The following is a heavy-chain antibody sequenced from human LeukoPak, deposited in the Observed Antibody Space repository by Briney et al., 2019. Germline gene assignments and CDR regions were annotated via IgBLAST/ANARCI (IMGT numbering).Heavy chain of an antibody. CDR1: DGSISSYY. J-gene: IGHJ4*02. CDR2: IYYSGST. Sequence: SETLSLTCTVSDGSISSYYWSWIRQPPGKGLEWIAYIYYSGSTNYNPSLKSRVTISLDTSKNQFSLKLTSVTAADTAVYYCARGSTSWDSWGQGTLVTVSS. V-gene: IGHV4-59*12. D-gene: IGHD2-15*01. CDR3: ARGSTSWDS.